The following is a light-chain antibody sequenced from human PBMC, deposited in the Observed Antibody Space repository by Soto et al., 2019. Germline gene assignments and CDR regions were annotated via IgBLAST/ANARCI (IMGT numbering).Light chain of an antibody. V-gene: IGKV1-5*01. J-gene: IGKJ1*01. Sequence: DIQMTQSPSTLSASIGDRVTITCRASQSIGRWLAWYQQKPWKAPNLLIYDASILQSGVPSRFSGSGSGTDFTLTISRLEPEDFAVYYCQQYGSSPWTFGQGTKV. CDR2: DAS. CDR1: QSIGRW. CDR3: QQYGSSPWT.